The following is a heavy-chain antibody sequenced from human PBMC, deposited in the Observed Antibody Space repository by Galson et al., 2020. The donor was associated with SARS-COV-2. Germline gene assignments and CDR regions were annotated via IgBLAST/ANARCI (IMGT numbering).Heavy chain of an antibody. J-gene: IGHJ4*02. CDR2: ISRNSGSI. Sequence: GGSLRLSCAASAFTFDDYAMHWVRQAPGKGLEWVSGISRNSGSISYADSVKGRFPISRDNAKNSLYLQMNSLRAEGTALYYCAKLTETYSSVDYWGQGTLVTVSS. CDR1: AFTFDDYA. CDR3: AKLTETYSSVDY. V-gene: IGHV3-9*01. D-gene: IGHD6-19*01.